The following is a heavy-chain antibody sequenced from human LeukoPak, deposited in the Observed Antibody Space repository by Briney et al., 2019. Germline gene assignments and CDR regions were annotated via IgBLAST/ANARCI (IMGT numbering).Heavy chain of an antibody. CDR2: ISYDATNK. CDR1: GLTVSSNY. V-gene: IGHV3-30*18. D-gene: IGHD2/OR15-2a*01. Sequence: PGGSLRLFCAASGLTVSSNYMSWVRQAPGKGLEWVAVISYDATNKYYADSVKGRFTLSRDNSKNTLYLQTNTLRDEDTAVYYCAKASSNYFYYFEYWGQGTLVTVSS. CDR3: AKASSNYFYYFEY. J-gene: IGHJ4*02.